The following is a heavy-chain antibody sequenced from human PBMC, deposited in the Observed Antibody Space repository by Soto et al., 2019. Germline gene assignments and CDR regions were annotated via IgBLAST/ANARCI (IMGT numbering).Heavy chain of an antibody. V-gene: IGHV4-4*07. CDR2: MYNSERT. CDR3: AREPLAHSYFDL. J-gene: IGHJ4*02. Sequence: QVQLQESGPGLVKPSENLSLTCTVSGGSISGYYWSWIRQPAGKGLEWIGRMYNSERTNYNPSLKSRVTMSTDTSKNQFSLKLTSVTAADTAVYFCAREPLAHSYFDLWGQGTLVTVSS. CDR1: GGSISGYY.